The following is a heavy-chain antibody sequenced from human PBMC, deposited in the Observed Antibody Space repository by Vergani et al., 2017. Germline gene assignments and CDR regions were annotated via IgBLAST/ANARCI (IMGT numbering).Heavy chain of an antibody. Sequence: QMQLVQSGPEVKKPGTSVKVSCKASGFTFTSSAMQWVRQARGQRLEWIGWIVVGSGNTNYAQKFQERVTITRDMSTSTAYMELSSLRSEDTAVYYCAGVRRIYSNYFYYYYMDVWGKGTTVTVSS. V-gene: IGHV1-58*02. CDR3: AGVRRIYSNYFYYYYMDV. CDR2: IVVGSGNT. J-gene: IGHJ6*03. CDR1: GFTFTSSA. D-gene: IGHD4-11*01.